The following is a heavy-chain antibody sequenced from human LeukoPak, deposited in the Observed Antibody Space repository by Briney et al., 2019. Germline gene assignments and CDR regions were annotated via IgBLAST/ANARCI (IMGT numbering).Heavy chain of an antibody. CDR3: ARVYRRNWFDP. Sequence: PGGSLRLSCAASGFTYSDYYMSWIRQAPGKGLEWVSYISSSGSTIYYADSVKGRFTISRDNAKNSLYLQMNSLRAEDTAVYHCARVYRRNWFDPWGQGTLVTVSS. V-gene: IGHV3-11*01. J-gene: IGHJ5*02. CDR2: ISSSGSTI. CDR1: GFTYSDYY. D-gene: IGHD2-8*01.